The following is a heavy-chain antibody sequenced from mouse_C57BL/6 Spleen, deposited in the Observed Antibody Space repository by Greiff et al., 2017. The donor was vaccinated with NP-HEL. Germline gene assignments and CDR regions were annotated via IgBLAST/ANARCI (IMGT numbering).Heavy chain of an antibody. J-gene: IGHJ1*03. CDR1: GFTFSSYA. Sequence: DVMLVESGEGLVKPGGSLKLSCAASGFTFSSYAMSWVRQTPEKRLEWLAYISSGGDYIYYAETVKGRFTISRDNARNTLYQQMSSLKSEDTAMYYCTRGGPLYYYGSSYVGYFDVWGTGTTVTVSA. V-gene: IGHV5-9-1*02. CDR3: TRGGPLYYYGSSYVGYFDV. CDR2: ISSGGDYI. D-gene: IGHD1-1*01.